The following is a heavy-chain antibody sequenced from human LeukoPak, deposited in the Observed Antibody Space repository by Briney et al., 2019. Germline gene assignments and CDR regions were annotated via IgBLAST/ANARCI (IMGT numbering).Heavy chain of an antibody. CDR3: ARFSSGWYFYFDY. CDR2: ISSSSSTI. D-gene: IGHD6-19*01. J-gene: IGHJ4*02. Sequence: GGSLRLSCAASGFTFSSYSMNWVRQAPGKGLEWVSYISSSSSTIYYADSVKGRFTISRDNAKNSLYLQMNSLRAEDTAVYYCARFSSGWYFYFDYWGQGTLVTVSS. CDR1: GFTFSSYS. V-gene: IGHV3-48*04.